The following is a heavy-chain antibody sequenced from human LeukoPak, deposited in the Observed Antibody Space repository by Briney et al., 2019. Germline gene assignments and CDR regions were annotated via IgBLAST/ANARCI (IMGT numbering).Heavy chain of an antibody. CDR1: GFTFSSYN. J-gene: IGHJ4*02. Sequence: GGSLRLSCEASGFTFSSYNMNWVHQAPGRGLEWVSYISSSSGTIYYADSVKGRFTISRDNAKNSLYLQMNSLRAEDTAVYYCARDGRGLGNYFDYWGQGTLVTVSS. CDR2: ISSSSGTI. V-gene: IGHV3-48*01. D-gene: IGHD3-10*01. CDR3: ARDGRGLGNYFDY.